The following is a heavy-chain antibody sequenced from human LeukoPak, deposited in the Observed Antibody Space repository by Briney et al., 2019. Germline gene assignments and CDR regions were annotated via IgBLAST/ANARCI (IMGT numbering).Heavy chain of an antibody. CDR3: ARDLLRGGAY. D-gene: IGHD1-26*01. CDR2: IDTDGSST. Sequence: PGGSLRLSCAASGFTFNSYWMHWVRQAPGKGLVWVSSIDTDGSSTNYPDSVKGRFTISRDNAKNTLYLQMNSLRAEDTAVYYCARDLLRGGAYWGQGTLVTVSS. V-gene: IGHV3-74*01. J-gene: IGHJ4*02. CDR1: GFTFNSYW.